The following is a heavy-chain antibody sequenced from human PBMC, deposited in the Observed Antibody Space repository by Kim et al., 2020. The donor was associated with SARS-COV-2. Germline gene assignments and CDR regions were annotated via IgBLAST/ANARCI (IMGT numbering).Heavy chain of an antibody. J-gene: IGHJ3*02. V-gene: IGHV4-4*02. Sequence: SLKSRVPISVDKAKNQFSLKLSSVTAADTAVYYCAREIAVAVMGGDAFDIWGQGTMVTVSS. D-gene: IGHD6-19*01. CDR3: AREIAVAVMGGDAFDI.